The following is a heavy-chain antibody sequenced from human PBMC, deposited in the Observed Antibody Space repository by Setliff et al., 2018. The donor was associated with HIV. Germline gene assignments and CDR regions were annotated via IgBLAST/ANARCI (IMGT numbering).Heavy chain of an antibody. CDR3: ALPYCGGGNCWSSASLPPAGWFDP. D-gene: IGHD2-15*01. J-gene: IGHJ5*02. CDR2: IIPMYGVA. Sequence: VKVSCQASGGTFSSYVISWVRQAPGQGPEWMGGIIPMYGVANYAQKFQGRVTITTDESTSTAYMELSSLRSEDTAVYYCALPYCGGGNCWSSASLPPAGWFDPWGQGTLVTVSS. CDR1: GGTFSSYV. V-gene: IGHV1-69*05.